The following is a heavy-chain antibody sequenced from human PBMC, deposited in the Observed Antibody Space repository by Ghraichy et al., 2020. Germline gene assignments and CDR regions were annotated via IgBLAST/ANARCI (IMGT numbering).Heavy chain of an antibody. V-gene: IGHV3-15*01. CDR1: GFTFSNAW. Sequence: GGARRRSCAASGFTFSNAWMSWVRQAPGKGLEWVGRIKSKTDGGTTDYAAPVKGRFTISRDDSKNTLYLQMNSLKTEDTAVYYCTTEDVIAAAGYYYYYGMDVWGQGTTVTVSS. J-gene: IGHJ6*02. CDR3: TTEDVIAAAGYYYYYGMDV. CDR2: IKSKTDGGTT. D-gene: IGHD6-13*01.